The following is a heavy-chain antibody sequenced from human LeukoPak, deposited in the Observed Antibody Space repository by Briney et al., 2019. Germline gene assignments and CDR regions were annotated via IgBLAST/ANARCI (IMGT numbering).Heavy chain of an antibody. CDR2: IIPIFGAT. D-gene: IGHD5-18*01. Sequence: ASVKVSCKASGGTFSSYAISWVRQAPGQGLEWMGGIIPIFGATNYAQKFQGRVTITTDESTSTAYMELSSLRSEDTAVYYCARDRGYSYGGYYYYYYMDVWGKGTTVTVSS. CDR1: GGTFSSYA. J-gene: IGHJ6*03. CDR3: ARDRGYSYGGYYYYYYMDV. V-gene: IGHV1-69*05.